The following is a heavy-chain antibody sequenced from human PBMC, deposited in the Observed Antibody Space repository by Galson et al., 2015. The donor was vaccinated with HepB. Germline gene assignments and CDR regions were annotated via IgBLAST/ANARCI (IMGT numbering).Heavy chain of an antibody. J-gene: IGHJ4*02. D-gene: IGHD6-19*01. CDR1: GFTFTDHY. Sequence: SLRLSCAASGFTFTDHYMSWIRQAPGKGLEWVSYISGSGSFINYADSVKGRFTMSRDNAKNSVYLQLNSLRVEDPAVYYCARERQFLRDFDSWGQGILVTVSS. CDR3: ARERQFLRDFDS. CDR2: ISGSGSFI. V-gene: IGHV3-11*01.